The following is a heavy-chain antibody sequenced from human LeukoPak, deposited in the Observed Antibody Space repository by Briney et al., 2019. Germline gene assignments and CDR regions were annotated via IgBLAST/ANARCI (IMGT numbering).Heavy chain of an antibody. D-gene: IGHD3-10*01. J-gene: IGHJ3*02. CDR1: GYTFTGYY. V-gene: IGHV1-2*04. CDR3: ASGHGSVHDAFDI. CDR2: INPNSGGT. Sequence: ASVKVSCKASGYTFTGYYMHWVRQAPGQGLEWMGWINPNSGGTNYAQKFQGWVTMTRDTFISTAYMELSRLRSDDTAVYYCASGHGSVHDAFDIWGQGTMVTVSS.